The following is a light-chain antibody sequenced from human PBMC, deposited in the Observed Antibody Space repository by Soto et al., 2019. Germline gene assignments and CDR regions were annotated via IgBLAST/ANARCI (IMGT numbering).Light chain of an antibody. V-gene: IGKV1-27*01. Sequence: DIPLTQSPSSVCASVGDRVTMTCRASLGIGNFLAWYQQKPGKVPKLLISAATLQSGVPSRFSGSGSGTDFTLTITSLQPEDVATYYCQKYSSVITFGQGTRLEIK. CDR1: LGIGNF. CDR3: QKYSSVIT. CDR2: AA. J-gene: IGKJ5*01.